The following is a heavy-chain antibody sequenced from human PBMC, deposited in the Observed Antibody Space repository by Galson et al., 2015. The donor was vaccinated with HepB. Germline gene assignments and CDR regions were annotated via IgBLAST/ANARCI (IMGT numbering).Heavy chain of an antibody. CDR2: IINSTSTI. V-gene: IGHV3-48*01. Sequence: SLRLSSAASGFTFSTYSMNWVRQAPGKGLEWLSYIINSTSTIYYADSVKGRFTISRDNAKNSLYLQMNSLRADDTAVYYCAREYSSSSGRAFDIWGQGTMVTVSS. CDR1: GFTFSTYS. D-gene: IGHD6-6*01. CDR3: AREYSSSSGRAFDI. J-gene: IGHJ3*02.